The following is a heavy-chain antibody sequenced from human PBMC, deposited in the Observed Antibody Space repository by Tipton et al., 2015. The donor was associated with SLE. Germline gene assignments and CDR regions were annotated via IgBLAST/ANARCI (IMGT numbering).Heavy chain of an antibody. CDR3: AREVGNLDY. Sequence: TLSLTCNVSAGSIRSGSYFWGWIRQPPGKGLEWIGNIDYSGSTNYNPSLKSRVTISVDTSKNQFSLKLSSVTAADTAVYYCAREVGNLDYWGQGTLVTVSS. V-gene: IGHV4-39*07. CDR1: AGSIRSGSYF. CDR2: IDYSGST. J-gene: IGHJ4*02. D-gene: IGHD2-2*01.